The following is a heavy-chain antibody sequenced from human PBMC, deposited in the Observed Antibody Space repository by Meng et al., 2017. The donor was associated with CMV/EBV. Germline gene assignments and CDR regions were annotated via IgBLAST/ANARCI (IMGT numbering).Heavy chain of an antibody. J-gene: IGHJ5*02. Sequence: GGSLRLSCAASGFTFSSYAMSWVRQAPGKGLEWVAVIWYDGSDKYYADSVKGRFTTSRDNSKNTLYLQMNSLRAEDTAVYYCASLVVVITTSWFDPWGQGTLVTVSS. D-gene: IGHD3-22*01. V-gene: IGHV3-33*08. CDR1: GFTFSSYA. CDR3: ASLVVVITTSWFDP. CDR2: IWYDGSDK.